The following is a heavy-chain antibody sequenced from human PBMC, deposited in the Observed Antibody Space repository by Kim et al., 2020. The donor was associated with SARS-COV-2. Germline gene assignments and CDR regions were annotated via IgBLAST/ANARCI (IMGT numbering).Heavy chain of an antibody. CDR1: GGSISSSSYY. CDR2: IYYSGST. Sequence: SETLSLTCTVSGGSISSSSYYWGWIRQPPGKGLEWIASIYYSGSTYYNPSLKSRVTMSVDMSKNQFSLKLSSVTAADTAVYYCARGVGGTRGFFDYWGQGTLVAVSS. V-gene: IGHV4-39*07. CDR3: ARGVGGTRGFFDY. D-gene: IGHD1-26*01. J-gene: IGHJ4*02.